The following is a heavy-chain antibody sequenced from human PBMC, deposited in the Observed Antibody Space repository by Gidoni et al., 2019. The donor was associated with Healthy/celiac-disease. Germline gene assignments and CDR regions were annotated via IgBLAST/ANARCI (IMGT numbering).Heavy chain of an antibody. J-gene: IGHJ4*02. V-gene: IGHV3-30-3*01. D-gene: IGHD5-18*01. CDR1: GFTFSSYA. CDR2: ISYDGSNK. CDR3: ARGGSYSYGPLDFDY. Sequence: QVQLVESGGGVVQPGRSLRLSCAASGFTFSSYAMHWVRQAPGKGLEWVAVISYDGSNKYYADSVKGRFTISRDNSKNTLYLQMNSLRAEDTAVYYCARGGSYSYGPLDFDYWGQGTLVTVSS.